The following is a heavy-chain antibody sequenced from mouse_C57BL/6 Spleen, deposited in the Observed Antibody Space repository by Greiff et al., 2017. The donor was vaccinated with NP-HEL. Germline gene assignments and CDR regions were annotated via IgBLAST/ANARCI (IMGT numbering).Heavy chain of an antibody. J-gene: IGHJ2*01. V-gene: IGHV5-6*01. CDR1: GFTFSSYG. Sequence: EVKLMESGGDLVKPGGSLKLSCAASGFTFSSYGMSWVRQTPDKRLEWVATISSGGSYTYYPDSVKGRLTISRDNAKNTLYLQMSSRKSEDTAMYYCARQGYWGQGTTLTGSS. CDR3: ARQGY. CDR2: ISSGGSYT.